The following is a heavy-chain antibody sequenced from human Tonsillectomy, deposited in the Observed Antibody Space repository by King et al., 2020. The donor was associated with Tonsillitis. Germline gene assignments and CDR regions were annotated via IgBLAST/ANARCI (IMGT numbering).Heavy chain of an antibody. V-gene: IGHV5-51*01. CDR1: GYSFTTYW. CDR2: IHPGDSDT. D-gene: IGHD4/OR15-4a*01. CDR3: ARHRDNYGVNDYYTVLGNSDY. J-gene: IGHJ4*02. Sequence: VQLVESGAELKKPGESLLISCKGSGYSFTTYWLAWVRQKPGKGLEWMGIIHPGDSDTRYSPAFQVQVTISADKSTTTAYLEWSSLKASDTAMYYCARHRDNYGVNDYYTVLGNSDYWGQGTLVTVSS.